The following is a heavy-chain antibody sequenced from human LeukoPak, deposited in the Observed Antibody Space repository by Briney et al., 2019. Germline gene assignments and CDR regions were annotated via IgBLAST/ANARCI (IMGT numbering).Heavy chain of an antibody. D-gene: IGHD3-3*01. CDR2: IHPNSDGT. CDR1: GYTFTNYY. V-gene: IGHV1-2*02. Sequence: ASVKVSCKASGYTFTNYYMHWVRQTPGQGLEWMGWIHPNSDGTNYAQKFQGRVPMTRDTSINTAYMELSRLRSDDTAIYYCARGGGAVFGVVNDWGQGTLVTVSS. J-gene: IGHJ4*02. CDR3: ARGGGAVFGVVND.